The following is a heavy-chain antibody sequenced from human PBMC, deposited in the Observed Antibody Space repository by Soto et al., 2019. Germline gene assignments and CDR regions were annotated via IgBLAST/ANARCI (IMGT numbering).Heavy chain of an antibody. CDR1: GGTFSSYA. CDR2: INPMYSPA. Sequence: QVPLVQSGAEVKKPGSSVTVSCKASGGTFSSYAIHWVRQAPGQGLEWMGGINPMYSPAKYAQRFQGRVTITADESTTTVYMELTSLTSQDTAVYYCARVTSMVRGVIDNWFDPWGHGTLVTVSS. D-gene: IGHD3-10*01. V-gene: IGHV1-69*01. CDR3: ARVTSMVRGVIDNWFDP. J-gene: IGHJ5*02.